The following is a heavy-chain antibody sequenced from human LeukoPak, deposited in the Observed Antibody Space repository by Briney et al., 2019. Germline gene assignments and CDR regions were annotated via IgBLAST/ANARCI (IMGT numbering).Heavy chain of an antibody. CDR1: GGSFSGYY. Sequence: SETLSLTCAVYGGSFSGYYWSWIRQPPGKGLEWIGEINHSGSTNYNPSLKSRVTISVDTSKNQFSLKLSSVTAADTAVYYCAGKGSSSWYSYYYYYMDVWGKGTTVTVSS. CDR3: AGKGSSSWYSYYYYYMDV. D-gene: IGHD6-13*01. CDR2: INHSGST. V-gene: IGHV4-34*01. J-gene: IGHJ6*03.